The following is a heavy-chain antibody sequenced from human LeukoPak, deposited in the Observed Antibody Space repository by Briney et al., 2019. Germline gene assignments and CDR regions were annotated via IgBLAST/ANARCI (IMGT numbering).Heavy chain of an antibody. CDR2: IYYSGST. D-gene: IGHD1-7*01. CDR3: SSIPLHSYMALRGTLYFEY. CDR1: GGSISSYY. V-gene: IGHV4-59*01. Sequence: PSETLSLTCTVAGGSISSYYWSWLRQPPGKGLEGIGYIYYSGSTNYNPSLKSLVTISVDTSNNQFSLQRSSVTAAATAVYYCSSIPLHSYMALRGTLYFEYWAQGPVVSVSS. J-gene: IGHJ4*02.